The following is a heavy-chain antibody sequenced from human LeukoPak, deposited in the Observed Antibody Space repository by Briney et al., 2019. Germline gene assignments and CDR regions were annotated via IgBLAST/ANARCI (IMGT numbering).Heavy chain of an antibody. CDR1: GGSISSGGYY. D-gene: IGHD3-22*01. CDR2: IYYSGST. J-gene: IGHJ4*02. Sequence: SQTLSLTCTVSGGSISSGGYYWSWIRQPPGKGLEWIGYIYYSGSTYYNPSLKSRVTISVDTSKNQFSLKLSSVTAADTAVYYCARVNDSSGYYNYFDYWGQGTLVTVSS. CDR3: ARVNDSSGYYNYFDY. V-gene: IGHV4-30-4*08.